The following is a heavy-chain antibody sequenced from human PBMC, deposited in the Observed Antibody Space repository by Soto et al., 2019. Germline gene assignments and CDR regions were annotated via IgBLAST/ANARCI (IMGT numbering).Heavy chain of an antibody. CDR2: ISAYNGNT. V-gene: IGHV1-18*04. D-gene: IGHD2-15*01. J-gene: IGHJ6*02. CDR1: GYTFTSYG. Sequence: ASVKVSCKASGYTFTSYGISWVRQAPGQGLEWMGWISAYNGNTNYAQKLQGRVTMTTDTSTSTAYMELRSLRSDDTAVYYCARDVGSCSGGSCYSSYYYYGMDVWAKGPRSPSP. CDR3: ARDVGSCSGGSCYSSYYYYGMDV.